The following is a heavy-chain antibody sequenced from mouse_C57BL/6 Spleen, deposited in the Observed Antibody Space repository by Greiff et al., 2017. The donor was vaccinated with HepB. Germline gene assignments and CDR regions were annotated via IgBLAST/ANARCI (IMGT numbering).Heavy chain of an antibody. Sequence: QVQLQQPGAELVKPGASVKLSCKASGYTFTSYWMHWVKQRPGQGLEWIGDIYPGSGSTNYNEKFKSKATLTVDTSSSTAYMQLSSLTSEDSAVYYCARPYYYGSRGPYYWGQGTTLTVSS. CDR2: IYPGSGST. CDR1: GYTFTSYW. V-gene: IGHV1-55*01. CDR3: ARPYYYGSRGPYY. J-gene: IGHJ2*01. D-gene: IGHD1-1*01.